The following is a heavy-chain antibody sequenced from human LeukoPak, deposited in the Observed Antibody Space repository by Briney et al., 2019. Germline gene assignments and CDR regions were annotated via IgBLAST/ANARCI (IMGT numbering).Heavy chain of an antibody. CDR1: GDSISSSSYY. V-gene: IGHV4-39*07. J-gene: IGHJ4*02. Sequence: SETLSLTCTVSGDSISSSSYYWGWIRQPPGKGLEWLGSLYYSGSTYYNPSLKSRVTISVDTSKNQFSLKLSSVTAADTAVYYCARDGAYIAVAGTLYFDYWGQGTLVTVSS. CDR2: LYYSGST. CDR3: ARDGAYIAVAGTLYFDY. D-gene: IGHD6-19*01.